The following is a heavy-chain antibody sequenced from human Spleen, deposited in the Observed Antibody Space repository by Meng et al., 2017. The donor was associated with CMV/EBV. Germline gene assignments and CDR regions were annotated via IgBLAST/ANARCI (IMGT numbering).Heavy chain of an antibody. J-gene: IGHJ4*02. CDR2: ISSSSNYI. CDR1: GFIFSSYT. Sequence: GESLKISCAVSGFIFSSYTINWVRQAPGKGLEWVSSISSSSNYIYYADSVKGRFTISRDNAKNSLYLQMSCLRAEDTAVYYCARDKFEAGGFDCWGQGTPVTVSS. CDR3: ARDKFEAGGFDC. V-gene: IGHV3-21*01. D-gene: IGHD6-13*01.